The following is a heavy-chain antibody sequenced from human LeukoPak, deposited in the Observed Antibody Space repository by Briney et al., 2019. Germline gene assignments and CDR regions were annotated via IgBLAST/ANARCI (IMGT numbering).Heavy chain of an antibody. CDR2: VYCSGIT. J-gene: IGHJ4*02. CDR3: ARHLTSGDYFDY. CDR1: GGSISTYY. D-gene: IGHD4-17*01. Sequence: SETLSLTCTVSGGSISTYYWSWLRQPPGKGLEWIGYVYCSGITDYNPSLKSRVTISVDTSKSQFSLKLSSVTAADTAVYYCARHLTSGDYFDYWGQGTLVTVSS. V-gene: IGHV4-59*08.